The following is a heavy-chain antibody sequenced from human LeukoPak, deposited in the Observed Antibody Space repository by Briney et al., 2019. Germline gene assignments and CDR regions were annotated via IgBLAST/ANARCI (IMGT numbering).Heavy chain of an antibody. J-gene: IGHJ4*02. CDR2: IYYSGST. CDR3: ARLLRQRLADY. CDR1: GGSIISGSYY. Sequence: PSETLSLTCTVSGGSIISGSYYWGWIRQPPGKGLEWIGSIYYSGSTYYNPSLKSRVTISVDTSKNQFSLKLSSVTAADTAVYYCARLLRQRLADYWGQGTLVTVSS. V-gene: IGHV4-39*01. D-gene: IGHD3-9*01.